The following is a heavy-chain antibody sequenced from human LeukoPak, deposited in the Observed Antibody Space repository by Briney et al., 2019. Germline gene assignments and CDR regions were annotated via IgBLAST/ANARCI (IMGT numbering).Heavy chain of an antibody. CDR2: IIPIFGTA. J-gene: IGHJ6*02. Sequence: VKVSCKASGGTFSSYAISWVRQAPGQGLEWMGGIIPIFGTANYAQKFQGRVTITADESTSTAYMELSSLRSEDTAVYYCARVSCSGGSCYDYYGMDVWGQGTTVTVSS. CDR1: GGTFSSYA. V-gene: IGHV1-69*13. D-gene: IGHD2-15*01. CDR3: ARVSCSGGSCYDYYGMDV.